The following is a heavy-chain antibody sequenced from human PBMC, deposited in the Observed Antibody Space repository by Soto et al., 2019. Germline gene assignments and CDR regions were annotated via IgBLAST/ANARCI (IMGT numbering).Heavy chain of an antibody. CDR3: AKDLTRQLAYWLDP. CDR1: GFSFTGYY. V-gene: IGHV1-2*02. D-gene: IGHD6-6*01. Sequence: ASVKVSCTASGFSFTGYYIHWLRQAPGQGLEWMGWINAHSGGTEYAQKFQGRVTLTRDTPIATAYLTLTSLTSDDTALYYCAKDLTRQLAYWLDPWGQGTQVTVS. CDR2: INAHSGGT. J-gene: IGHJ5*02.